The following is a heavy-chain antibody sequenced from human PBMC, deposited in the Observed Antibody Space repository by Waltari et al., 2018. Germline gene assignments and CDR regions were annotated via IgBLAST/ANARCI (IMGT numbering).Heavy chain of an antibody. D-gene: IGHD4-17*01. CDR3: GRDVYGDYVGGGGGAFDI. V-gene: IGHV3-21*06. CDR1: GFTLSTYR. J-gene: IGHJ3*02. Sequence: EVQLVESGGGLVKPGGSLRLSCAASGFTLSTYRMNWFRQAPGKGLDWVASISSRSYIYYVDSVKGRFTISRDNAKNSLYLQMNSLRAEDTAVYYCGRDVYGDYVGGGGGAFDIWGQGTMVTVSS. CDR2: ISSRSYI.